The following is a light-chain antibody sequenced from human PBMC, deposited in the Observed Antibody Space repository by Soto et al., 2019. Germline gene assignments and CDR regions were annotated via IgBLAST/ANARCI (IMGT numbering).Light chain of an antibody. V-gene: IGKV3-20*01. CDR2: GAS. CDR3: QEFASN. Sequence: EVVLTQSPGTLSLSPGGRATLSCRASHSMSNSNLAWYQHKPGQAPRLLIYGASNRATGIPDRFSGSGSGTDFILTINRLEPEDFAVYYCQEFASNFGGGTKVDIK. CDR1: HSMSNSN. J-gene: IGKJ4*01.